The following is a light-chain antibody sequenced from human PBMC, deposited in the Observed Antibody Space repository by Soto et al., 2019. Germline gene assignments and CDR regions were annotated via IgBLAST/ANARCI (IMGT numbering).Light chain of an antibody. CDR3: QQYHIWPPWT. CDR2: DAS. Sequence: DIQMTQSPSTLSASVGDRVTITCRASQSISTWLAWFQQTPGKAPKVLISDASTLQSGVPSRFSGSGSGTEFSLTISSLQPDDFATYYCQQYHIWPPWTSGQGTKVELK. V-gene: IGKV1-5*01. CDR1: QSISTW. J-gene: IGKJ1*01.